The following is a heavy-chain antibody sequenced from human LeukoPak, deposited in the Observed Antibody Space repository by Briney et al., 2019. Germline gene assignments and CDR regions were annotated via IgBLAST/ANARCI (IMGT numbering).Heavy chain of an antibody. CDR1: GFTFSSYA. D-gene: IGHD5-18*01. CDR2: ISSNGGST. Sequence: GGSLRLSCAASGFTFSSYAMHWVRQAPGKGLEYVSAISSNGGSTYYANSVKGRFTISRDNSKNTLYLQMGSLRAEDMAVYYCARGSAGGQLWDYYYYMDVWGKGTTVTVSS. V-gene: IGHV3-64*01. J-gene: IGHJ6*03. CDR3: ARGSAGGQLWDYYYYMDV.